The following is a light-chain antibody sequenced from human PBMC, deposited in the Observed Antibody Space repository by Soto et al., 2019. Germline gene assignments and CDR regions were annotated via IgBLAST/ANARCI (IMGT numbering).Light chain of an antibody. Sequence: ESLLTQSPGTLSLSPGERATLSCRASQRVSSSDLAWYQQKPGQAPRLLIYAACTRATGIPDRFSGSGSGTDFTLIISSLEPEDFAVYYCQQYGGSSPYTFGQGTKLEIK. V-gene: IGKV3-20*01. J-gene: IGKJ2*01. CDR3: QQYGGSSPYT. CDR1: QRVSSSD. CDR2: AAC.